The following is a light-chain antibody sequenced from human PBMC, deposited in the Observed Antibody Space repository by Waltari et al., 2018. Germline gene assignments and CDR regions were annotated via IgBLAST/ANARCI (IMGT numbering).Light chain of an antibody. J-gene: IGLJ2*01. Sequence: QSVLTQPPSASGTPGQRVTISCSGSSSNIGSNAVNWYQQLPRTAPKLLIYTTAQRPSGVPDRFSGSKSGTSASLAISGLQSEDEADYYCVAWDGSLNAVVFGGGTKLTVL. CDR3: VAWDGSLNAVV. CDR2: TTA. CDR1: SSNIGSNA. V-gene: IGLV1-44*01.